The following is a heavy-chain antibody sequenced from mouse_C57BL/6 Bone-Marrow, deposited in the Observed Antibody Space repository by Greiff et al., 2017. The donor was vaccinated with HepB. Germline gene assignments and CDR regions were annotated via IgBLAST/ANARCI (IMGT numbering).Heavy chain of an antibody. CDR1: GYTFTSYW. J-gene: IGHJ4*01. CDR3: AMIYDGYYAAMDY. CDR2: IHPNSGST. D-gene: IGHD2-3*01. Sequence: VQLQQPGAELVKPGASVKLSCKASGYTFTSYWMHWVKQRPGQGLEWIGMIHPNSGSTNYNEKFKSKATLTVDKSSSTAYMQLSSLTSEDSAVYYCAMIYDGYYAAMDYWGQGTSVTVSS. V-gene: IGHV1-64*01.